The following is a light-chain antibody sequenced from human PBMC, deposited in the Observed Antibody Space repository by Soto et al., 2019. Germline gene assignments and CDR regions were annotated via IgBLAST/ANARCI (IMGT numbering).Light chain of an antibody. J-gene: IGKJ4*01. Sequence: IQMNQSPSSLSASLGDRVTITCQASQDIAKYLNWYQQKPGKAPTLMIYDVSNLQTGVPSRFSGSGSGTDFTFTISSLQPEDFATYYCQQYDDPLTFGGGTKVDIK. V-gene: IGKV1-33*01. CDR1: QDIAKY. CDR2: DVS. CDR3: QQYDDPLT.